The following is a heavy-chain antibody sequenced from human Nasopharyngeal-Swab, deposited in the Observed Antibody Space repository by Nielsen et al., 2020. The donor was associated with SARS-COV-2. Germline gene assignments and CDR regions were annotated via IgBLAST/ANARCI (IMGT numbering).Heavy chain of an antibody. Sequence: SETLSLTCTVSGCSISSGDYYWSCIRQPPGKGLEWIGYIYYSGSTYYNPSLKSRVTISVDASKNQFSLKLSSVTAADTAVYYCASGGSTVTTRYMDVWGKGTTVTVSS. CDR3: ASGGSTVTTRYMDV. CDR1: GCSISSGDYY. V-gene: IGHV4-30-4*01. CDR2: IYYSGST. D-gene: IGHD4-17*01. J-gene: IGHJ6*03.